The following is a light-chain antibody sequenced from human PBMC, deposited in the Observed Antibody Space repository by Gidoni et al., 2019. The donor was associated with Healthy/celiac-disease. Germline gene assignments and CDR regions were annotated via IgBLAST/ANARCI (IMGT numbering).Light chain of an antibody. CDR2: YAS. J-gene: IGKJ1*01. CDR3: QQRSNWPRT. CDR1: QSVSSS. Sequence: EIVLTQSPATLSLSPGERATLSCRASQSVSSSLGWYQQKPGQAPRLLIYYASNRATGIPARFSGSGSGTDFTLTISSLEPEDFAVYYCQQRSNWPRTFGQGTKVEIK. V-gene: IGKV3-11*01.